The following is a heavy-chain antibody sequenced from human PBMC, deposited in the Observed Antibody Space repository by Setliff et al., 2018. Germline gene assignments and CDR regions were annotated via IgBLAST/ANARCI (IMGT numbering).Heavy chain of an antibody. J-gene: IGHJ4*02. Sequence: ASVKVSCKGSGYRFIVYYIHWVWQTPGKGLEWMGRVDPKDGQAIYAKKFQGRFTITADTSIDTAYMEPSSLTSEDTAVYYCATDLAIRGVQFDYWGRGTLVTAPQ. V-gene: IGHV1-69-2*01. CDR1: GYRFIVYY. CDR3: ATDLAIRGVQFDY. CDR2: VDPKDGQA. D-gene: IGHD3-10*01.